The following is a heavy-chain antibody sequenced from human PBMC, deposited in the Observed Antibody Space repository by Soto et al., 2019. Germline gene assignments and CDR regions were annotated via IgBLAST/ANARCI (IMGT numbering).Heavy chain of an antibody. CDR3: ARTPYCSSTSCYAPYYFDY. CDR2: ISAYNGNT. J-gene: IGHJ4*02. D-gene: IGHD2-2*01. Sequence: QVQLVQSGAEVKKPGASVKVSCKASGYTFTSYGISWVRQAPGQGLEWMGWISAYNGNTNYAQKLQGRVTMTTDTSTSTAYMELRSLRSDDTAVYYCARTPYCSSTSCYAPYYFDYCGQGTLLTVSS. V-gene: IGHV1-18*01. CDR1: GYTFTSYG.